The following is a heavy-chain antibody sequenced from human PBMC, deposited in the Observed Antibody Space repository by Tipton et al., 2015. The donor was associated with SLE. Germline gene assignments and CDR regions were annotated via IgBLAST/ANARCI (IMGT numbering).Heavy chain of an antibody. D-gene: IGHD1-26*01. J-gene: IGHJ4*02. CDR1: GFTFSSYA. Sequence: SLRLSCAASGFTFSSYAMSWVRQAPGKGLEWVSAISGSGGSTYYADSVKGRFTISRDNSENPLYLQMNSLRAENTAVYYCAKGPGGGATPFDHWGQGTLVTISS. CDR2: ISGSGGST. CDR3: AKGPGGGATPFDH. V-gene: IGHV3-23*01.